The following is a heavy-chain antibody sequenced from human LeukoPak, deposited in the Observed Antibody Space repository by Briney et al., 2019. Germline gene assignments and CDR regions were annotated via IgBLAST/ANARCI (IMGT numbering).Heavy chain of an antibody. V-gene: IGHV1-18*04. CDR3: ARDRDYGDFYSTDY. Sequence: ASVKVSCKASGYTFTGYYMHWVRQAPGQGLEWMGWIIPYNGNTNYAQKLQGRVTMTTDTSTSTAYMELRSLRSDDTAVYYCARDRDYGDFYSTDYWGQGTLVTVSS. J-gene: IGHJ4*02. CDR1: GYTFTGYY. CDR2: IIPYNGNT. D-gene: IGHD4-17*01.